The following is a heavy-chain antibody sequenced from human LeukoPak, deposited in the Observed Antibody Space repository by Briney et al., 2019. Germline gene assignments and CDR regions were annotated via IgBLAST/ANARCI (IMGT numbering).Heavy chain of an antibody. D-gene: IGHD4-17*01. J-gene: IGHJ4*02. Sequence: GGSLRLSCAASGFTFSSFAMTWVRQAPGEGLEWVSTISGSGGSTYYADSVKGRFTISRDNSKSTLYLQMNSLRAEDTAVYYCAKARSSTVTTSFDYWGQGTLVTVSS. CDR3: AKARSSTVTTSFDY. CDR1: GFTFSSFA. CDR2: ISGSGGST. V-gene: IGHV3-23*01.